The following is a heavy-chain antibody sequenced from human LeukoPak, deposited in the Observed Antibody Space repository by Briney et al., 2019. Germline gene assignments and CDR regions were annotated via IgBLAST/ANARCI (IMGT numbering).Heavy chain of an antibody. D-gene: IGHD3-10*01. V-gene: IGHV4-34*01. CDR1: GGSFSGYY. CDR2: INHSGST. J-gene: IGHJ4*02. Sequence: SETLSLTCAVYGGSFSGYYWSWIRQPPGKGLERIGEINHSGSTNYNPSLKSRVTISVDTSKSQFSLKLSSVTAADTAVYYCARASYYGSGSYLDFDYWGQGTLVTVSS. CDR3: ARASYYGSGSYLDFDY.